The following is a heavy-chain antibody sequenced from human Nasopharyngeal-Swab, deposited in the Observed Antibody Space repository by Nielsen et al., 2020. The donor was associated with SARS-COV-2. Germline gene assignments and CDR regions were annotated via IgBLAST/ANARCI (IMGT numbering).Heavy chain of an antibody. Sequence: GEPLKISCTASGFTFGDYAMSWFRQAPGKGLEWVGFIRSKAYGGTTEYAASVKGRFTISRDDSKSIAYLQMNSLKTEDTAVYYCTRDLDFWSGYARLTYYYGMDVWGQGTTVTVSS. J-gene: IGHJ6*02. D-gene: IGHD3-3*01. V-gene: IGHV3-49*03. CDR2: IRSKAYGGTT. CDR1: GFTFGDYA. CDR3: TRDLDFWSGYARLTYYYGMDV.